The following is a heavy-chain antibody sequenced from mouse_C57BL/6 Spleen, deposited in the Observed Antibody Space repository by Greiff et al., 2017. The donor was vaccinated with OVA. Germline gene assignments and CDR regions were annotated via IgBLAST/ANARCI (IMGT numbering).Heavy chain of an antibody. V-gene: IGHV5-4*01. CDR1: GFTFSSYA. Sequence: DVMLVESGGGLVKPGGSLKLSCAASGFTFSSYAMSWVRQTPEKRLEWVATISDGGSYTYYPDNVKGRFTISRDNAKNNLYLQMSHLKSEDTAMYYCAREGGSGAWFAYWGQGTLVTVSA. CDR2: ISDGGSYT. CDR3: AREGGSGAWFAY. D-gene: IGHD3-1*01. J-gene: IGHJ3*01.